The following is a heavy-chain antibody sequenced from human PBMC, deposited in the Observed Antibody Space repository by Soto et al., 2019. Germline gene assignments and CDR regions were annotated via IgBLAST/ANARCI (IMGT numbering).Heavy chain of an antibody. V-gene: IGHV3-30-3*01. CDR2: ISYDGSNK. D-gene: IGHD6-13*01. CDR3: ARDGSVAAAGKDFQH. Sequence: GGSLRLSCAASGFTFSSYAMHWVRQVPGKGLEWVAVISYDGSNKYYADSVKGRFTISRDNSKNTLYLQMNSLRAEDTAVYYCARDGSVAAAGKDFQHWGQGTLVTVSS. J-gene: IGHJ1*01. CDR1: GFTFSSYA.